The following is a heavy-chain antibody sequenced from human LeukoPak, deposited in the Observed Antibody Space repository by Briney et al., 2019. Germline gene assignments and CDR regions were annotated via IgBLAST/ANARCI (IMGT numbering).Heavy chain of an antibody. CDR3: AGEGYTLDY. D-gene: IGHD5-24*01. CDR2: IYHSGST. V-gene: IGHV4-38-2*02. CDR1: GYSISSGYY. Sequence: SETLSLTCAVSGYSISSGYYWGWIRQPPGKGLEWIGSIYHSGSTYYNPSLKSRVTISVDTSKNQFSLKLSSVTAADTAVYYCAGEGYTLDYWGQGILVTVSS. J-gene: IGHJ4*02.